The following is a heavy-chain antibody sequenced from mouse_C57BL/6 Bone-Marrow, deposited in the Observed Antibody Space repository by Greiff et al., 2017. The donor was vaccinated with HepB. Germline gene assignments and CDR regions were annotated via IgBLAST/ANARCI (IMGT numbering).Heavy chain of an antibody. V-gene: IGHV5-16*01. D-gene: IGHD1-1*01. CDR1: GFTFSDYY. CDR2: INYDGSST. J-gene: IGHJ1*03. Sequence: EVMLVESEGGLVQPGSSMKLSCTASGFTFSDYYMAWVRQVPEKGLEWVANINYDGSSTYYLDSLKSRFIISRDNAKNILYLQMSSLKSEDTATYYCARDLTRYGSSYWYFDVWGTGTTVTVSS. CDR3: ARDLTRYGSSYWYFDV.